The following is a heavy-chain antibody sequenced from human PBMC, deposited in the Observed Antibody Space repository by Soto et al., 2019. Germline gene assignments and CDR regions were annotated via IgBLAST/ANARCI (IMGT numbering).Heavy chain of an antibody. Sequence: EEQLVESGGGLVQPGRSLRLSCAASGFTFDDYAMHWVRQAPGKGLELVSGINWNSGSIGYADSVKGRFTISRDNAKTSRYLQMNSLRAEDTALYYCAKDRGSGSYAANYYYYGMDVWGQGTTVTVSS. D-gene: IGHD3-10*01. CDR3: AKDRGSGSYAANYYYYGMDV. V-gene: IGHV3-9*01. J-gene: IGHJ6*02. CDR2: INWNSGSI. CDR1: GFTFDDYA.